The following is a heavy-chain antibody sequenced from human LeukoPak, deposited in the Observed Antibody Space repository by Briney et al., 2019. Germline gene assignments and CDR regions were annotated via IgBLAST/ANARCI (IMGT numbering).Heavy chain of an antibody. Sequence: PGGSLRLSCAASGFTFSSYGMNWVRQAPGKGLEWVSSISSSSSYIYYADSVKGRFTISRDNAKNSLYLQMNSLRAEDTALYYCAKDMKNYYDSSGYYLNWGQGTLVTVSS. CDR1: GFTFSSYG. V-gene: IGHV3-21*04. CDR2: ISSSSSYI. CDR3: AKDMKNYYDSSGYYLN. D-gene: IGHD3-22*01. J-gene: IGHJ4*02.